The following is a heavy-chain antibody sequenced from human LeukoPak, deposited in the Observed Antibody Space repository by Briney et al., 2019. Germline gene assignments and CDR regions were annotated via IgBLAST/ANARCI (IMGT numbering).Heavy chain of an antibody. D-gene: IGHD6-13*01. CDR3: ARLPYSSSWPSVSWFDP. Sequence: SETLSLTCAVSGGSISRGGYSWSWVRQPPGKGLEWIGEIYHSGSTNYNPSLKSRVTISVDKSKNQFSLRLSSVTAADTAVYYCARLPYSSSWPSVSWFDPWGQGTLVTVSS. V-gene: IGHV4-4*02. CDR2: IYHSGST. J-gene: IGHJ5*02. CDR1: GGSISRGGYS.